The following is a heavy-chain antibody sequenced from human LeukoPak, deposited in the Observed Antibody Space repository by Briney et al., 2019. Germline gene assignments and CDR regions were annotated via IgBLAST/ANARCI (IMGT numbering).Heavy chain of an antibody. Sequence: SETLSLTCTVSGGSISSYYWSWIRQPPGKGLEWIGYIYYSGSTNYNPSLKSRVTIPVETSKNQFSLKLSSVTAADTAVYYCARHGDTAGAVTPFDYWGQGTLVTVSS. J-gene: IGHJ4*02. CDR1: GGSISSYY. V-gene: IGHV4-59*08. CDR2: IYYSGST. CDR3: ARHGDTAGAVTPFDY. D-gene: IGHD6-13*01.